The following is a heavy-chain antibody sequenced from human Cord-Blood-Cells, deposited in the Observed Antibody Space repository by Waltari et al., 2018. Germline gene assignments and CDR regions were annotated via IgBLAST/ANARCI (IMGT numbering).Heavy chain of an antibody. CDR3: AKDLDDYGDYYYYGMDV. CDR1: GFTFSSYA. CDR2: ISGSGGST. V-gene: IGHV3-23*01. D-gene: IGHD4-17*01. J-gene: IGHJ6*02. Sequence: EVQMLESGGGLVQPGGSLRLSCAAPGFTFSSYALGWVRQAPGKGLEWVSAISGSGGSTYYADSVKGRFTISRDNSKNTLYLQMNSLRAEDTAVYYCAKDLDDYGDYYYYGMDVWGQGTTVTVSS.